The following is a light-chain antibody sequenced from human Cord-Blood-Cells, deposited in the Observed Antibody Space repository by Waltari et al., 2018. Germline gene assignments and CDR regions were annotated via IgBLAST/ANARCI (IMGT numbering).Light chain of an antibody. CDR3: SSYTSSSTLV. CDR1: SRHVGGYNY. J-gene: IGLJ2*01. CDR2: DVS. Sequence: QSALPQPASVSGSPGQSLTISCTGTSRHVGGYNYVSWYQQHPGKAPKLMIYDVSNRPSVVSNRFSGSKSGNTASLTISGLRAEDEADYYCSSYTSSSTLVFGGGTKLTVL. V-gene: IGLV2-14*01.